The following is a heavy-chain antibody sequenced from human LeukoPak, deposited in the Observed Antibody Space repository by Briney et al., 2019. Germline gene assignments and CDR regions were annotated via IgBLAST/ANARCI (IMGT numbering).Heavy chain of an antibody. Sequence: SETLSLTCIVSGGSISSYYWGWIRQPPGKGLEWIGYIYYSGSTNYNPSLKSRVTISLDTSKNQFSLKLNSVTAADTAVYYCATESCSSTSCDFDYWGQGTLVTVSS. D-gene: IGHD2-2*01. V-gene: IGHV4-59*01. CDR1: GGSISSYY. CDR3: ATESCSSTSCDFDY. CDR2: IYYSGST. J-gene: IGHJ4*02.